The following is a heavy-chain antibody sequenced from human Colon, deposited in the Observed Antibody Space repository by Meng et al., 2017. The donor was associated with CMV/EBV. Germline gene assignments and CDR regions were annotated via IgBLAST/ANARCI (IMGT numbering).Heavy chain of an antibody. Sequence: GESLKISCSASGFTFNTFGMHWVRQAPGKGLEWVAFIRYDGSKADYADSVTGRFTISRDNAKSSLHLQMTSLRPEDSAVYFCAKEFVLGTHLDHWGQGTVDTVSS. V-gene: IGHV3-30*02. CDR3: AKEFVLGTHLDH. J-gene: IGHJ4*02. D-gene: IGHD2-21*02. CDR2: IRYDGSKA. CDR1: GFTFNTFG.